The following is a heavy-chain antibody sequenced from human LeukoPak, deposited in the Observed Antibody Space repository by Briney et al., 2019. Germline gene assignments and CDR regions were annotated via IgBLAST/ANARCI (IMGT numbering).Heavy chain of an antibody. V-gene: IGHV4-38-2*02. Sequence: SETLSLTCIVSGYSISSGFHWGWIRQPPGEGLEWIGTKYHTGSTYYNPSLRSRVTISVDTSKNQFSLKLSFVTAADTAVYYCARDEQRCTGSNCYSVDVWGQGTMVTVSS. D-gene: IGHD2-8*02. J-gene: IGHJ3*01. CDR3: ARDEQRCTGSNCYSVDV. CDR2: KYHTGST. CDR1: GYSISSGFH.